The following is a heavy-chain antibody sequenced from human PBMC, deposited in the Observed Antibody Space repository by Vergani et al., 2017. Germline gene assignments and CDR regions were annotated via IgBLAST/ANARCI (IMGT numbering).Heavy chain of an antibody. V-gene: IGHV3-23*04. Sequence: EVQLVESGGGLVQPGGSLRLSCAASGFTFSSYWMHWVRQAPGKGLVWVSAISGSGGNTFYTDYVKGRVTISRDNSKATLYLQMNRLRVEDTAIYYCSKARDPNCKGGNCYSYYYGLDLWGQGTTVTVS. CDR3: SKARDPNCKGGNCYSYYYGLDL. CDR1: GFTFSSYW. CDR2: ISGSGGNT. D-gene: IGHD2-21*01. J-gene: IGHJ6*02.